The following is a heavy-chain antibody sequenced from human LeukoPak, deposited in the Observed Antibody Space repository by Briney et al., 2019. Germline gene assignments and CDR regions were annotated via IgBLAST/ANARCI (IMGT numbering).Heavy chain of an antibody. D-gene: IGHD3-22*01. Sequence: QPGGSLRLSCAASGFTFSSYAMSWVRQAPGKGLEWVSGISGSGGSTYYADSVKGRFTISRDNSKNTLYLQMNSLRAEDTAVYYCAKAPTKITMIVADYRGQGTLVTVSS. CDR3: AKAPTKITMIVADY. J-gene: IGHJ4*02. CDR2: ISGSGGST. V-gene: IGHV3-23*01. CDR1: GFTFSSYA.